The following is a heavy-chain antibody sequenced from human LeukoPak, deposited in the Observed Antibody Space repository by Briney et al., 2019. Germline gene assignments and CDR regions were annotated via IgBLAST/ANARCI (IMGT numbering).Heavy chain of an antibody. V-gene: IGHV4-34*01. D-gene: IGHD2-15*01. CDR2: INHSGST. J-gene: IGHJ4*02. Sequence: PSETLSLTCAVYGGSFSGYYWSWIRQPPGKGLEWIGEINHSGSTNYNPSLKSRVTISVDTSKNQFSLKLSSVTAADTAVYYCARDSLHYFDYWGQGTLVTVSS. CDR3: ARDSLHYFDY. CDR1: GGSFSGYY.